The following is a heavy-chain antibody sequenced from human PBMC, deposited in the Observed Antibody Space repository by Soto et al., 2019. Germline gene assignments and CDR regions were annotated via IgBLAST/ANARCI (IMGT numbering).Heavy chain of an antibody. V-gene: IGHV1-3*04. D-gene: IGHD2-15*01. CDR2: INTGNGNT. CDR3: ARDALYCSGGSCYNWFAP. J-gene: IGHJ5*02. Sequence: ASVKVSCKASGYTFTSYAMHWVRQAPGQRLEWMGWINTGNGNTKYSQKFQGRVTITRDTSASTAYMELSSLRSEDTAVYYCARDALYCSGGSCYNWFAPWVQGTLVPVSS. CDR1: GYTFTSYA.